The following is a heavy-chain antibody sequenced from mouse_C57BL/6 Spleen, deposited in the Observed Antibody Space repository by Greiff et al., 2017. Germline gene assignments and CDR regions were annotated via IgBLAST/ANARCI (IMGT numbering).Heavy chain of an antibody. J-gene: IGHJ1*03. CDR1: GFTFSDYY. CDR2: INYDGSST. CDR3: AGDRYYYGSSPYWYFDV. D-gene: IGHD1-1*01. V-gene: IGHV5-16*01. Sequence: DVHLVESEGGLVQPGSSMKLSCTASGFTFSDYYMAWVRQVPEKGLEWVANINYDGSSTYYLDSLKSRFIISRDNATNILYLQMSSLKSEDTATYYCAGDRYYYGSSPYWYFDVWGTGTTVTVSS.